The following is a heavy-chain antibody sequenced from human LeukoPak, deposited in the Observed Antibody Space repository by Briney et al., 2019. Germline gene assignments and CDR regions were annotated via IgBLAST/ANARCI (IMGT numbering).Heavy chain of an antibody. Sequence: ASVKVPCKASGYTFTGYYMHWVRQAPGQRLEWMGWINAGNGNTKYSQKFQGRVTITRDTSASTAYMELSSLRSEDTAVYYCAREFPRNYYGSGSYYKGRGGFDYWGQGTLVTVSS. CDR3: AREFPRNYYGSGSYYKGRGGFDY. D-gene: IGHD3-10*01. J-gene: IGHJ4*02. CDR1: GYTFTGYY. CDR2: INAGNGNT. V-gene: IGHV1-3*01.